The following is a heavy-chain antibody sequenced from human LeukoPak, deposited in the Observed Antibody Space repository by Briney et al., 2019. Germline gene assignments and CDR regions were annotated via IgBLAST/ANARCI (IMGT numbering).Heavy chain of an antibody. V-gene: IGHV1-2*02. Sequence: ASVKVSCKASGYTFTGYYMHWVRQAPGQGLEWMGWINPNSGGTNYAQKFQGRVTMTRDTSISTAYMELSRLRSDDTAVYYCARDDIVVVPAAMGAAYNWFDPWGQGTLVTVSS. CDR1: GYTFTGYY. CDR2: INPNSGGT. CDR3: ARDDIVVVPAAMGAAYNWFDP. D-gene: IGHD2-2*01. J-gene: IGHJ5*02.